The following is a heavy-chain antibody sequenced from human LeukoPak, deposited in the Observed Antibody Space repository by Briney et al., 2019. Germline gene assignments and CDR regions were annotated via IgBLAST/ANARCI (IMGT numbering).Heavy chain of an antibody. Sequence: SETLSLTCAVYGGSFSGYYWSWIRQPPGKGLEWIGEINHSGSTNYNPSLKSRVTISVDTSKNQFSLKLSSVTAADTAVYYCARIAAAPGDYWGQGTPVTVSS. CDR2: INHSGST. CDR1: GGSFSGYY. V-gene: IGHV4-34*01. J-gene: IGHJ4*02. D-gene: IGHD6-13*01. CDR3: ARIAAAPGDY.